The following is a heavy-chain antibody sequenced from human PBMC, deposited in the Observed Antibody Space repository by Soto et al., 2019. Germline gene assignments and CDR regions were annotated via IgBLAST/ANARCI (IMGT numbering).Heavy chain of an antibody. D-gene: IGHD2-2*01. CDR1: GYTFTTYD. V-gene: IGHV1-8*01. Sequence: QVQLMQSGAEVKKPGASGKVSCKASGYTFTTYDINWVRQAPGQGLEGMGWMNPNRTNTGYAEKFQGRVTMTRDTSISTAYMELSSLRYDDTAVYYCVRGGFLSHDHVIIAPATLGFDPWGQGTLVTVSS. CDR2: MNPNRTNT. CDR3: VRGGFLSHDHVIIAPATLGFDP. J-gene: IGHJ5*02.